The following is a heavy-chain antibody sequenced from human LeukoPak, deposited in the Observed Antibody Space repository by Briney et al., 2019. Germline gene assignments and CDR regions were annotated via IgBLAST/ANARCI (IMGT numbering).Heavy chain of an antibody. D-gene: IGHD6-19*01. CDR3: ARGAPNTSGWLLDY. CDR2: INAGKVDP. J-gene: IGHJ4*02. V-gene: IGHV1-18*01. Sequence: GASVKVSCKASGYTFTSHGISWVRQAPGQGLEWVGCINAGKVDPKYSQKFQGRVTITGDTTASTAYMDLTGLTPEDTAVYYCARGAPNTSGWLLDYWGQGALVTVSS. CDR1: GYTFTSHG.